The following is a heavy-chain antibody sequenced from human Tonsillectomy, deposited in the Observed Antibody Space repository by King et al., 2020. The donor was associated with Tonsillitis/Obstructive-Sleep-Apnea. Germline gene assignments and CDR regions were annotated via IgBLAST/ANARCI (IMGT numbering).Heavy chain of an antibody. CDR3: AKGAAGGTEYYFDY. CDR2: ISWNSGSI. J-gene: IGHJ4*02. Sequence: VQLVESGGGLVQPGRSLRLSCAASGFNFDDYAMHWVRQAPGKGLEWVSGISWNSGSIGYADSVKGRFTISRDNAKNSLYLQMNSLRVEDTALYYWAKGAAGGTEYYFDYWGQGTLVTVSS. D-gene: IGHD6-13*01. V-gene: IGHV3-9*01. CDR1: GFNFDDYA.